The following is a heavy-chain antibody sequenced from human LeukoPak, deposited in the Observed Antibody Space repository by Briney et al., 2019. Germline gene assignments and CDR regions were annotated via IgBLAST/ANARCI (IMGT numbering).Heavy chain of an antibody. J-gene: IGHJ3*02. CDR3: ASAGGHDAFDI. V-gene: IGHV1-8*01. CDR2: MNPNSGNT. CDR1: GYTFTSYD. Sequence: ASVKVSCKASGYTFTSYDINWVRQATGQGLEWMGWMNPNSGNTGSAQKFQGRVTITADKSTSTAYMELSSLRSEDTAVYYCASAGGHDAFDIWGQGTMVTVSS.